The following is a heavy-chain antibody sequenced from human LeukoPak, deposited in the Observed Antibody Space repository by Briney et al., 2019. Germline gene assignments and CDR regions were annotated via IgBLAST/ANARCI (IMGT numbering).Heavy chain of an antibody. J-gene: IGHJ6*03. CDR1: GFTFSSYW. V-gene: IGHV3-74*01. CDR2: INSDGSST. CDR3: ARDIVGFYYYMDV. Sequence: PGGSLRLSCAASGFTFSSYWVHWVRQAPGKGLVWVSRINSDGSSTSYADSVKGRFTISRDNAKNTLYLQMNSLRAEDTAVYYCARDIVGFYYYMDVWGKGITVTVSS. D-gene: IGHD1-26*01.